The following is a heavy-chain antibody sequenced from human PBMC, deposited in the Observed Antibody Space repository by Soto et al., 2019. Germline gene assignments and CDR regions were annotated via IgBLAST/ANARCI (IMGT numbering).Heavy chain of an antibody. CDR2: ISSSSSYI. Sequence: GGSLRLSCAASGFTFSSYSMNWVRQAPGKGLEWVSSISSSSSYIYYADSVKGRFTISRDNAKNSLYLQMNSLRAEDTAVYYCARRQGAAAGAYYYYGMDVWGKGTTVTVS. CDR1: GFTFSSYS. CDR3: ARRQGAAAGAYYYYGMDV. V-gene: IGHV3-21*01. D-gene: IGHD6-13*01. J-gene: IGHJ6*04.